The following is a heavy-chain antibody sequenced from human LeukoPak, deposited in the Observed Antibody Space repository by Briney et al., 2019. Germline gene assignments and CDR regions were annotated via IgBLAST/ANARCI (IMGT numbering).Heavy chain of an antibody. D-gene: IGHD1-26*01. CDR3: AKGGIVGATTGGDIDY. CDR2: ISGSGGST. J-gene: IGHJ4*02. CDR1: GFTFSSYA. V-gene: IGHV3-23*01. Sequence: GSLRLSCAASGFTFSSYAMSWVRQAPGKGLEWVSAISGSGGSTYYADSLKGRFTISRDNSKNTLYLQMNSLRAEDTAVYYCAKGGIVGATTGGDIDYWGQGTLVTVSS.